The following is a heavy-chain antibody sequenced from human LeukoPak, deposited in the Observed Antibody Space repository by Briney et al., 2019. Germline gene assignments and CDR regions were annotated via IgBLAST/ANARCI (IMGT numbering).Heavy chain of an antibody. J-gene: IGHJ4*02. CDR2: IRYDGSNK. CDR1: GFTFSSYG. D-gene: IGHD6-13*01. CDR3: AKLTGDSSSHYYFDY. Sequence: QPGGSLRLSCAASGFTFSSYGMHWVRQAPGKGLEWVAFIRYDGSNKYYADSVKGRFTISRDNSKNTLYLQMNSLRAEDTAVYYCAKLTGDSSSHYYFDYWGQGTLVTVSS. V-gene: IGHV3-30*02.